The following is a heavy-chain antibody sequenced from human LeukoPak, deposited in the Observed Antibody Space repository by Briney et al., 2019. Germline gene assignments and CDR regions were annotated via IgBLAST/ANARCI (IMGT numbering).Heavy chain of an antibody. Sequence: GRSLGLSCAASGFTFSSYAMHWVRQAPGKGLEWVAVISYDGSNKYYADSVKGRFTISRDNSKNTLYLQMNSLRAEDTAVYYCARFGAAASPPPFDYWGQGTLVTVSS. CDR2: ISYDGSNK. D-gene: IGHD6-13*01. V-gene: IGHV3-30*01. J-gene: IGHJ4*02. CDR1: GFTFSSYA. CDR3: ARFGAAASPPPFDY.